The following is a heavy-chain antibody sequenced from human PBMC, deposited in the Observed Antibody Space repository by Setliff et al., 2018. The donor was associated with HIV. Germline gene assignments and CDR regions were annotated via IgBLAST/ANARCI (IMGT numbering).Heavy chain of an antibody. J-gene: IGHJ6*03. Sequence: GGSLSLSCAASGFTFSSYSMNWVRQAPGKGLEWVSYITSSSRTIYYADSVKGRFTISRDNAKNSLYLQMNSLRAEDPAVYYCARDAYSSSWYVDSYYMDVWGKGNTVTVSS. CDR3: ARDAYSSSWYVDSYYMDV. D-gene: IGHD6-13*01. V-gene: IGHV3-48*01. CDR2: ITSSSRTI. CDR1: GFTFSSYS.